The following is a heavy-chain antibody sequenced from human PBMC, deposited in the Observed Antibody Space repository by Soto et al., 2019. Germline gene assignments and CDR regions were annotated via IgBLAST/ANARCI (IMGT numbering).Heavy chain of an antibody. CDR1: GGSISSSSYY. V-gene: IGHV4-39*01. CDR2: IYYSGST. Sequence: QLQLQESGPGLVKPSETLSLTCTVSGGSISSSSYYWGWIRQPPGKGLEWIGSIYYSGSTYYNPSLESRVTISVDTSKNQFSLKLSSVTAADTAVYYCARQVSSDIFATNWFDPWGQGTLVTVSS. J-gene: IGHJ5*02. D-gene: IGHD3-3*02. CDR3: ARQVSSDIFATNWFDP.